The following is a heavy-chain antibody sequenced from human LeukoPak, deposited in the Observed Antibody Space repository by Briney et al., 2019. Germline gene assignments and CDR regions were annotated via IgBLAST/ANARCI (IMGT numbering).Heavy chain of an antibody. Sequence: GGSLRLSCAASGFTFSSYEMNWVRQAPGKGLEWVSYISSSGSTIYYADSVKGRFTISRDNAKNSLYLQMNSLRAEDTAVYYCAKGGADTGYYYMDVWGKGTTVTVSS. CDR3: AKGGADTGYYYMDV. J-gene: IGHJ6*03. CDR2: ISSSGSTI. D-gene: IGHD1-14*01. V-gene: IGHV3-48*03. CDR1: GFTFSSYE.